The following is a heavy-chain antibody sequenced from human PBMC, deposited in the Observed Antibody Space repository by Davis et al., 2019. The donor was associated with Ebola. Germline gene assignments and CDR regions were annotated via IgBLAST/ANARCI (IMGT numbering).Heavy chain of an antibody. J-gene: IGHJ1*01. CDR2: ISSDGGIT. CDR3: VRGGSATAY. Sequence: PGGSLRLSCAASGFTFNKYWMHWVRQAPGKGLVYVSRISSDGGITSYADSVKGRFTISRDNAKSTLYLQMNSLTAEDTAVYYCVRGGSATAYWGQGTPVTVSS. CDR1: GFTFNKYW. D-gene: IGHD2-15*01. V-gene: IGHV3-74*01.